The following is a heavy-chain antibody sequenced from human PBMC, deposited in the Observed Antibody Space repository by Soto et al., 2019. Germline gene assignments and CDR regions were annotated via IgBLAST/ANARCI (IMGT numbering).Heavy chain of an antibody. Sequence: QVQLQQWGAGLLKPSETLSLTCAVYGGSFSGYYWSWIRQPPGKGLEWIGEINHSGSTNYNPSLNNRVTISVDTTKNQFTLKRSSVTAADTAVYYCARDRIVGATRWFDPWGKGTLVTVSS. J-gene: IGHJ5*02. D-gene: IGHD1-26*01. CDR3: ARDRIVGATRWFDP. CDR2: INHSGST. CDR1: GGSFSGYY. V-gene: IGHV4-34*01.